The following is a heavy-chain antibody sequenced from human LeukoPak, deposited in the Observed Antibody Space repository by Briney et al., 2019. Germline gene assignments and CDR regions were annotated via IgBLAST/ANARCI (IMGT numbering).Heavy chain of an antibody. D-gene: IGHD4-23*01. CDR3: ARVQVVSDY. CDR2: ITSSGNYI. Sequence: GSLRLSCAASGFTFSSYAMSWVRQAPGKGLEWVSSITSSGNYIYYADSVKGRFTISRDNAKNSLYLQMNSLRAEDTAVYYCARVQVVSDYWGQGTLVTVSS. CDR1: GFTFSSYA. V-gene: IGHV3-21*01. J-gene: IGHJ4*02.